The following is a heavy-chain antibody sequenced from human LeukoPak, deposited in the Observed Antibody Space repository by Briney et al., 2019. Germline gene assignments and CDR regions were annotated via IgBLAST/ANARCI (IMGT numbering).Heavy chain of an antibody. CDR3: VRTLEWLSHLFDY. CDR2: ISSSSSYI. Sequence: PGGSLRLSCAASGFTFSSYSMNRVRQAPGKGLEWVSSISSSSSYIYYADSVKGRFTISRDNAKNSLYLQMNSLRAEDTAVYYCVRTLEWLSHLFDYWGQGTLVTVSS. V-gene: IGHV3-21*01. CDR1: GFTFSSYS. D-gene: IGHD3-3*01. J-gene: IGHJ4*02.